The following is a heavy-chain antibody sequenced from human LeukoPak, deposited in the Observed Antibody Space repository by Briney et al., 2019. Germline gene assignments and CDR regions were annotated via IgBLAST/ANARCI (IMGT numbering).Heavy chain of an antibody. D-gene: IGHD3-22*01. J-gene: IGHJ3*02. CDR2: IYTSGST. Sequence: SETLSLTCAVYGGSFSGYYWSWIRQPAGKGLEWIGRIYTSGSTNYNPSLKSRVTMSVDTSKNQFSLKLSSVTAADTAVYYCARDNYYYDSSGYYPDAFDIWGQGTMVTVSS. V-gene: IGHV4-4*07. CDR3: ARDNYYYDSSGYYPDAFDI. CDR1: GGSFSGYY.